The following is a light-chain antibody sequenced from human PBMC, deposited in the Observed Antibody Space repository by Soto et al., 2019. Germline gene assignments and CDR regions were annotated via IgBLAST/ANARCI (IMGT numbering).Light chain of an antibody. CDR1: QSVSSSY. J-gene: IGKJ3*01. CDR3: QQYGCSPT. CDR2: GAS. Sequence: EIELTQSPGTLSSSPGERATLSCRASQSVSSSYLGWYQHKPGQAPRLLFYGASIRATGIPDRFSGSGSGEDFILNISRLAHDDFAVYCCQQYGCSPTCGPGTNVDIK. V-gene: IGKV3-20*01.